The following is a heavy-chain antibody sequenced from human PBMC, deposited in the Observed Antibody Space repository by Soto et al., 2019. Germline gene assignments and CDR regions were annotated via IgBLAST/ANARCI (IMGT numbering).Heavy chain of an antibody. CDR2: INHSGST. CDR1: GGSFNGYH. D-gene: IGHD6-13*01. Sequence: PSETLSLTCAVYGGSFNGYHWSCIRQPPGKGLEWIGEINHSGSTNYNPSLKSRVTISVDTSKNQFSLKVSSVTAADTAVYYCARGAIAAAGTAGYFQHWGQGTPVTVSS. J-gene: IGHJ1*01. CDR3: ARGAIAAAGTAGYFQH. V-gene: IGHV4-34*01.